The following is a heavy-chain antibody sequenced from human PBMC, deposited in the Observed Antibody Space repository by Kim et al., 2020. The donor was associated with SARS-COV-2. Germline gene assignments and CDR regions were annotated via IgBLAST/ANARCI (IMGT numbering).Heavy chain of an antibody. D-gene: IGHD3-22*01. CDR3: ARGWLTTGGNDF. Sequence: GGSLRLSCAASGFTFSSYWMHWVRQAPGKGLVWVSRINTDDSTTNYADSVKGQFTISRDNAKNTLYLQMNSLSAEDTAVYYCARGWLTTGGNDFWGQGILVTVSS. V-gene: IGHV3-74*01. CDR2: INTDDSTT. J-gene: IGHJ4*02. CDR1: GFTFSSYW.